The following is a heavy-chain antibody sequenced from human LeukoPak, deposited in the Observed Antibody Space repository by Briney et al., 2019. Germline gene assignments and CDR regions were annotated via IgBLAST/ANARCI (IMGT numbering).Heavy chain of an antibody. D-gene: IGHD3-10*01. J-gene: IGHJ4*02. V-gene: IGHV3-23*01. Sequence: GGSLRLSCKASAFTFSTYAMSWVRQAPGKGLEWVSGISGSGGSTYYADSVKGRFTISRDNSKNTLYLLMNSLRAEDTAVYHCAKQSMTLIRGVIDYWGQGTLVTVSS. CDR1: AFTFSTYA. CDR2: ISGSGGST. CDR3: AKQSMTLIRGVIDY.